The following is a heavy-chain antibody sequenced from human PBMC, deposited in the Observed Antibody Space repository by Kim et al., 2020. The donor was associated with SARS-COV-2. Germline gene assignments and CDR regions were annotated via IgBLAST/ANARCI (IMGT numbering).Heavy chain of an antibody. V-gene: IGHV3-30*04. D-gene: IGHD2-15*01. CDR1: GFTVSSYT. Sequence: GGSLRLSCAASGFTVSSYTMSWVRQAPGKGLEWVSVISSGGSKNFDAAVVRGRFTISRDNSENPLPQQMSIRTAEETAVYYCGKDGRGWYDDYWGQGTLV. J-gene: IGHJ4*02. CDR3: GKDGRGWYDDY. CDR2: ISSGGSKN.